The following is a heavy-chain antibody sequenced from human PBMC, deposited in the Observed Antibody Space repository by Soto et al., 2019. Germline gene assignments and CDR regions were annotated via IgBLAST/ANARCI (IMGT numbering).Heavy chain of an antibody. D-gene: IGHD3-16*01. CDR2: IGTAGDT. Sequence: PGGSLRLSCAASGFTFSSYYRHWVRQGRGKGLEWVSGIGTAGDTTYPGSVKGRFTISRENAKNSLYLQMNSLRAGDTAVYYCVRVGGNAFDIWGQGTLVTVSS. V-gene: IGHV3-13*01. J-gene: IGHJ3*02. CDR1: GFTFSSYY. CDR3: VRVGGNAFDI.